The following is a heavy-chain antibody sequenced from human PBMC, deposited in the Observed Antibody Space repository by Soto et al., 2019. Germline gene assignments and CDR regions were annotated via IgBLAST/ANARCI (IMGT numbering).Heavy chain of an antibody. D-gene: IGHD2-8*01. V-gene: IGHV3-21*01. Sequence: LRLSCAASGFTFSSYSMNWVRQAPGKGLEWVSSISSSSSYIYYADSVKGRFTISRDNAKNSLYLQMNSLRAEDTAVYYCARGVDVLMVYAILHYYYYGMDVWGQGTTGTVSS. CDR2: ISSSSSYI. J-gene: IGHJ6*02. CDR3: ARGVDVLMVYAILHYYYYGMDV. CDR1: GFTFSSYS.